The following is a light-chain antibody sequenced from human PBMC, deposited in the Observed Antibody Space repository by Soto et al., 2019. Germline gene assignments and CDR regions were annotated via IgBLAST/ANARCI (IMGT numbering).Light chain of an antibody. CDR1: ESISRW. V-gene: IGKV1-5*03. CDR3: QQHNSFSIT. J-gene: IGKJ5*01. CDR2: KAS. Sequence: DIQMTQSPCTLSASVGDRVTITFLASESISRWLDGYQQKPGKDTQLLIYKASSLESGVPSRFRGSGSGTEFTLTINSLQADDFATYYCQQHNSFSITFGQGTRLEIK.